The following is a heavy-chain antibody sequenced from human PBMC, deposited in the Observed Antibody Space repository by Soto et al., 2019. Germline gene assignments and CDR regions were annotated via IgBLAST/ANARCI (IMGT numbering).Heavy chain of an antibody. V-gene: IGHV1-2*02. Sequence: AASVKVSCKASGYTFTGYYMHWVRQAPGQGLEWMGWINPNSGGTNYAQKFQGRVTMTRDTSISTAYMELSRLRSDDTAVYYCARVKAAAGRGWFDPWGQGTLVTVSS. J-gene: IGHJ5*02. CDR2: INPNSGGT. CDR1: GYTFTGYY. CDR3: ARVKAAAGRGWFDP. D-gene: IGHD6-13*01.